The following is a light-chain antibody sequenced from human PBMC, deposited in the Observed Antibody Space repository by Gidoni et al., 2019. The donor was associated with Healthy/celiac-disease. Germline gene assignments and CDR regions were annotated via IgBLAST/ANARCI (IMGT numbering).Light chain of an antibody. CDR3: QSYDSSPNWV. CDR2: GNG. CDR1: SSNIGAGYD. Sequence: QSVLPQPPSVSGAPGQGVTISCTGSSSNIGAGYDVHWYQQLPGTAPKLPIYGNGNRPSGVPDRFSGSKSGTSASLAITGLQAEDEADYYCQSYDSSPNWVFGGGTKLTVL. J-gene: IGLJ3*02. V-gene: IGLV1-40*01.